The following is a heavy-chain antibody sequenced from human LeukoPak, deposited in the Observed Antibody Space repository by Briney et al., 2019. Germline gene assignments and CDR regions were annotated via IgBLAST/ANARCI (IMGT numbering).Heavy chain of an antibody. J-gene: IGHJ4*02. Sequence: GGSLRLSCAASGFTLDDYAMHWFRQAPGKGLEWVSGISWNRGSIAYADSVKGRFTISRDNAKNSLYLQMNSLRGEDTALYYCVKAAVSRGVDSADYWGQGTLVTVSS. CDR2: ISWNRGSI. D-gene: IGHD2-21*02. CDR1: GFTLDDYA. CDR3: VKAAVSRGVDSADY. V-gene: IGHV3-9*01.